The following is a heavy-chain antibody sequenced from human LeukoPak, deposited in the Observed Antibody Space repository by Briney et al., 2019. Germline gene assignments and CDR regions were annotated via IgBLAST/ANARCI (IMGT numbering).Heavy chain of an antibody. CDR3: VKDALRTNGWYYFDY. J-gene: IGHJ4*02. CDR2: VTNDGGTT. D-gene: IGHD6-19*01. Sequence: GGSLGLSWAASGFTFGPLAMVWFRQPQGRGRGGALCVTNDGGTTYYADSVKGRFTISRDNSDNTLYLQMNSLRAEDTAVYFCVKDALRTNGWYYFDYWGRGTLVTVSS. V-gene: IGHV3-23*01. CDR1: GFTFGPLA.